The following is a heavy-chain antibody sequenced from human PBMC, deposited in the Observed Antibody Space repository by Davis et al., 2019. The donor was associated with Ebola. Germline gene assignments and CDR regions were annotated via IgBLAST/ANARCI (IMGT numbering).Heavy chain of an antibody. CDR3: ARDGGLYYDSILGAFDI. Sequence: GESLKISCAASGFTFSSYSMNWVRQAPGKGLEWVSYISSSSSTIYYADSVKGRFTISRDNAKNSLYLQMNSLRAEDTAVYYCARDGGLYYDSILGAFDIWGQGTMVTVSS. D-gene: IGHD3-22*01. CDR1: GFTFSSYS. J-gene: IGHJ3*02. V-gene: IGHV3-48*01. CDR2: ISSSSSTI.